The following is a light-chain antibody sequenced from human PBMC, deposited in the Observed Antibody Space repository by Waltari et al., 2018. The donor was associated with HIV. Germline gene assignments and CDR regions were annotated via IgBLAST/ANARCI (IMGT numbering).Light chain of an antibody. V-gene: IGKV1-13*02. CDR1: QGVRNA. CDR2: DAS. CDR3: QQFRSYPRT. J-gene: IGKJ2*01. Sequence: AIQLTQSPSSLSASIGDRVTITCRASQGVRNALAWYQQKPGRPPKLLIYDASTLESGVQSRFSGSLSGTDFNLTISNLQPEDSATYYCQQFRSYPRTFGQGATLEIK.